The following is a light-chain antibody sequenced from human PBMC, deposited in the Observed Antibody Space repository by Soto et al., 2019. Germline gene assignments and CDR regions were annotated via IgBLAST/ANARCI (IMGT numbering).Light chain of an antibody. V-gene: IGLV1-40*01. J-gene: IGLJ2*01. CDR3: QSYDSSLRVVL. Sequence: QSVLTQPPSVSGAPGQRVTISCTGSSSNIGAGYNVHWYQQLPGTAPKLLIYGDIDRPSGVPDRFSGSKSGTSASLAITGLQAEDEADYYCQSYDSSLRVVLFGGGTKVTVL. CDR2: GDI. CDR1: SSNIGAGYN.